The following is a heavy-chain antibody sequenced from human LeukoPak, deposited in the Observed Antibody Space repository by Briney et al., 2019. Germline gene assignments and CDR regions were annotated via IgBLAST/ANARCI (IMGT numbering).Heavy chain of an antibody. V-gene: IGHV1-8*02. CDR2: MNPNSGNT. D-gene: IGHD2-2*01. J-gene: IGHJ6*03. CDR3: ARGRLYCSSTSCFYYYYYMDV. CDR1: GYTFTGYY. Sequence: ASVKVSCKASGYTFTGYYMHWVRQATGQGLEWMGWMNPNSGNTGYAQKFQGRVTMTRDTSISTAYMELSSLRSEDTAVYYCARGRLYCSSTSCFYYYYYMDVWGKGTTVTISS.